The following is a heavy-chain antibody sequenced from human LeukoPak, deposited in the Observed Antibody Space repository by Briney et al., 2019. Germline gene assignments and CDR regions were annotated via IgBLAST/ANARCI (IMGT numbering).Heavy chain of an antibody. CDR2: IIPIFGTA. Sequence: SVKVSCKASGGTFSSYAICWVRQAPGQGLEWIGGIIPIFGTAKYAQKFQGRVTITTDESTSTAYMELSSLRSEDTAVYYCARQSRGYSYGGYDYWGQGTLVTVSS. D-gene: IGHD5-18*01. CDR3: ARQSRGYSYGGYDY. J-gene: IGHJ4*02. V-gene: IGHV1-69*05. CDR1: GGTFSSYA.